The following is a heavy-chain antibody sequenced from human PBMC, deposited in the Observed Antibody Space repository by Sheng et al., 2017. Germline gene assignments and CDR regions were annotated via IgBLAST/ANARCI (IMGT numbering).Heavy chain of an antibody. Sequence: EVQLVESGGDLVQPGGSLRLSCATSGFTFSNNWMHWVRQAPGEGLAWVARINTDGGSTSYVDSVKGRFTISRDNAKNTVFLQMNSLRAEDTALYYCGRSQYLPDDILNDWGQGTMVTVSS. D-gene: IGHD2-15*01. CDR3: GRSQYLPDDILND. CDR1: GFTFSNNW. J-gene: IGHJ3*01. V-gene: IGHV3-74*01. CDR2: INTDGGST.